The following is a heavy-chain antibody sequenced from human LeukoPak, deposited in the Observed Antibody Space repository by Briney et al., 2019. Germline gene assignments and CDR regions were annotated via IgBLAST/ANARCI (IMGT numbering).Heavy chain of an antibody. J-gene: IGHJ4*02. Sequence: SGGSLRLSCAASGFTFSSYSMNWVRQAPGKGLEWVSSISSSSSYIYYADSVKGRFTISRDNAKNSLYLQMNSLRAEDTAVYYCAREYGSGSYFYDYWGQGTLVTVSS. V-gene: IGHV3-21*01. CDR3: AREYGSGSYFYDY. CDR1: GFTFSSYS. CDR2: ISSSSSYI. D-gene: IGHD3-10*01.